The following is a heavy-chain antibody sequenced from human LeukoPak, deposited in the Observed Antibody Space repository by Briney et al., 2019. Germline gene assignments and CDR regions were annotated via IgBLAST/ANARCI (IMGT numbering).Heavy chain of an antibody. D-gene: IGHD2-8*02. V-gene: IGHV3-48*01. CDR1: GFTFSSYS. CDR3: AKVAVSGPTGWFDS. CDR2: ISSSSSTI. J-gene: IGHJ5*01. Sequence: GGSLRLSCAASGFTFSSYSMNWVRQAPGKGLEWVSYISSSSSTIYYADSVKGRFTISRDNAKNSLYLQMNSLRAEDTAVYYCAKVAVSGPTGWFDSWGQGTLVIVSS.